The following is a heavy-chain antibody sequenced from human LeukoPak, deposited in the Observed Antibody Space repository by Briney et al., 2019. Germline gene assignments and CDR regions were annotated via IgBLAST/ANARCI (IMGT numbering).Heavy chain of an antibody. J-gene: IGHJ4*02. CDR3: AREGEITGTTGSFDY. CDR1: GGTFSSYA. D-gene: IGHD1-7*01. Sequence: GSSVKVSCKASGGTFSSYAISWVRQAPGQGLEWMGRIIPIFGMANYAQKFQGRVTITADKSTSTAYMELSSLRSEDTAVYYCAREGEITGTTGSFDYWGQGTLVTVSS. V-gene: IGHV1-69*04. CDR2: IIPIFGMA.